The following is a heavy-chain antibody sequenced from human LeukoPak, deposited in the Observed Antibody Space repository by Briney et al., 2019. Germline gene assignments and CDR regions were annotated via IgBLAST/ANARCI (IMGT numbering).Heavy chain of an antibody. CDR3: ARNYYYGSGSYSG. D-gene: IGHD3-10*01. CDR2: IYHSGST. CDR1: GYSISSGYY. Sequence: SETLSLTCTVSGYSISSGYYWGWIRQPPGKGLEWIGSIYHSGSTYYNPSLKSRVTISVDTSKNQFSLKLSSVTAADTAVYYCARNYYYGSGSYSGWGQGTLVTVSS. J-gene: IGHJ4*02. V-gene: IGHV4-38-2*02.